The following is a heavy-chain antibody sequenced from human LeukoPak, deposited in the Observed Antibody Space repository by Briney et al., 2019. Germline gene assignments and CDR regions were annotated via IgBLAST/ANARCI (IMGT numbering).Heavy chain of an antibody. D-gene: IGHD2-15*01. CDR3: AREVVVAAFFDC. CDR1: GFTFSSYE. Sequence: GGSLRLSCAASGFTFSSYEMNWVRQAPGKGLEWVSHVSSSGSTIYYADSVKGRFTISRDNAKNSLYLQMNSLRAEDTAVYYCAREVVVAAFFDCWGQGTLVTVSS. CDR2: VSSSGSTI. J-gene: IGHJ4*02. V-gene: IGHV3-48*03.